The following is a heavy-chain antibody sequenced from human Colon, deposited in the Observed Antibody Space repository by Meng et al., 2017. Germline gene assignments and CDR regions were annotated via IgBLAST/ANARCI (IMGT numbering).Heavy chain of an antibody. D-gene: IGHD3-10*01. CDR1: GGSFSGYY. CDR2: INHSGNT. CDR3: ARRAPLWFGELASFDS. V-gene: IGHV4-34*01. J-gene: IGHJ4*02. Sequence: QVQLQQGGAGLLKPSGTLSLPCAVYGGSFSGYYWSWIRQPPGKGLEWIGEINHSGNTNYNPSLKSRVTISVDKSKNQFSLKLNSVTAADTAVYFCARRAPLWFGELASFDSWGQGTLVTVSS.